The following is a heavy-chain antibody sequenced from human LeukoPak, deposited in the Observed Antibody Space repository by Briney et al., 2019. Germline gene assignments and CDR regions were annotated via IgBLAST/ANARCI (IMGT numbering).Heavy chain of an antibody. D-gene: IGHD2-15*01. CDR2: IYYSGST. Sequence: SETLSLTCTVSGGSISSGGYYWSWIRQHPGKGLGWIGYIYYSGSTYYNPSLKSRVTISVDTSKNQFSLKLSSVTAADTAVYYCASVPYLGYCSGGSCFYPDVWGQGTTVTVSS. J-gene: IGHJ6*02. V-gene: IGHV4-31*03. CDR1: GGSISSGGYY. CDR3: ASVPYLGYCSGGSCFYPDV.